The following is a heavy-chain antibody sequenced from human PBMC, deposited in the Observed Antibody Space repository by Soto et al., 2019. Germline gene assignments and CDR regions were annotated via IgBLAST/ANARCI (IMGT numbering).Heavy chain of an antibody. J-gene: IGHJ4*02. CDR2: IRSKANSYAT. V-gene: IGHV3-73*01. CDR3: TTYYDSSGYYYPFDY. Sequence: GGSLRLSCAASGFTFSGSAMHWVRQASGKGLEWVGRIRSKANSYATAYAASVKGRFTIPRDDSKNTAYLQMNSLKTEDTAVYYCTTYYDSSGYYYPFDYWGQGTLVTVSS. CDR1: GFTFSGSA. D-gene: IGHD3-22*01.